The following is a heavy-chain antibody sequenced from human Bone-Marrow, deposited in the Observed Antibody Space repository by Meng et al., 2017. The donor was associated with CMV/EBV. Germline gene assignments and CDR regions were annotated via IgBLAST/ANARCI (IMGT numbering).Heavy chain of an antibody. CDR3: ARAGVLRGMDV. V-gene: IGHV3-53*01. CDR2: IYSGGST. D-gene: IGHD2-8*02. J-gene: IGHJ6*02. Sequence: GGSLRLSCAASGFTVSSNYMSWVRQAPGKGLEWVSVIYSGGSTYYADSVKGRFTISRDNAKNTLYLQINSLRAEDKAVYYCARAGVLRGMDVWGQGTTGTVSS. CDR1: GFTVSSNY.